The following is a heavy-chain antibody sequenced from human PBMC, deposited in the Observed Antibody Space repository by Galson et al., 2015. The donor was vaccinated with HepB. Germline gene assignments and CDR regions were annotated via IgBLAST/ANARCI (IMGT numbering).Heavy chain of an antibody. CDR3: ARAWTTAWYFDY. Sequence: SLRLSCAASGFTFSRYGMHWVRQAPGKGLEWVAVIWYDGSNKYYVDSVKGRFIISRDSSKNTLFLQMNSLRAEDTAVYYCARAWTTAWYFDYWGQGTLVTVSS. CDR1: GFTFSRYG. CDR2: IWYDGSNK. J-gene: IGHJ4*02. D-gene: IGHD4-11*01. V-gene: IGHV3-33*01.